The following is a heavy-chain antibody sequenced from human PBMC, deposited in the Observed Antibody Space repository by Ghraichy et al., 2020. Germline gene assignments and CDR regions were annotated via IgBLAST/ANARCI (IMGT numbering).Heavy chain of an antibody. J-gene: IGHJ5*02. CDR1: GGSISSYY. V-gene: IGHV4-4*07. CDR3: ARDKREWESNWFDP. D-gene: IGHD1-26*01. Sequence: TLSLTCTVSGGSISSYYWSWIRQPAGRGLEWIGHIYTSGSTNYNPSLKSRVTMSVDTSKNQFSLKLSSVTAADTAVYYCARDKREWESNWFDPWGQGTLVTVSS. CDR2: IYTSGST.